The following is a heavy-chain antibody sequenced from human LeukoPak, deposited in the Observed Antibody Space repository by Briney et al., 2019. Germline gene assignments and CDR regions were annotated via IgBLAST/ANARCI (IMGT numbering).Heavy chain of an antibody. CDR2: ISGYNGNT. V-gene: IGHV1-18*01. Sequence: ASVKVSCKASGYTFTSYGITWVRQAPGQGLEWMGWISGYNGNTNHAQKFQGRVTMTTDTSTNTAYMELRSLTSDDTAVYYCARDFGRCSSTNCFDLGHYWGQGTLVTVSS. CDR1: GYTFTSYG. J-gene: IGHJ4*02. D-gene: IGHD2-2*01. CDR3: ARDFGRCSSTNCFDLGHY.